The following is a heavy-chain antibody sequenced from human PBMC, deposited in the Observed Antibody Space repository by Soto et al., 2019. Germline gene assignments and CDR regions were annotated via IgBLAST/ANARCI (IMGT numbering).Heavy chain of an antibody. D-gene: IGHD5-12*01. CDR2: IIPIFGTA. Sequence: QVQLVQSGAEVKKPGSSVKVSCKASGGTFSSYAISWVRQAPGQGLEWMGGIIPIFGTANYAQKFQGRVTITADESTSTAYMELSSPRSEDTSVYYCGRGMATIRGGQNFDYWGQGTLVTVSS. V-gene: IGHV1-69*12. J-gene: IGHJ4*02. CDR1: GGTFSSYA. CDR3: GRGMATIRGGQNFDY.